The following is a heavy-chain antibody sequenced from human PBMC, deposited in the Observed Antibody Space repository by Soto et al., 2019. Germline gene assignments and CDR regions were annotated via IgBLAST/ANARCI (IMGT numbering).Heavy chain of an antibody. J-gene: IGHJ6*02. Sequence: PSETLSLTCTVSGGSISSYYWSWIRQPAGKXLEWIGRIYTSGSTNYNPSLKSRVTMSVDTSKNQFSLKLSSVTAADTAVYYCARDTRYYDFWSGYYPSSHYYYGMDVWGQGTTVTVSS. V-gene: IGHV4-4*07. D-gene: IGHD3-3*01. CDR1: GGSISSYY. CDR2: IYTSGST. CDR3: ARDTRYYDFWSGYYPSSHYYYGMDV.